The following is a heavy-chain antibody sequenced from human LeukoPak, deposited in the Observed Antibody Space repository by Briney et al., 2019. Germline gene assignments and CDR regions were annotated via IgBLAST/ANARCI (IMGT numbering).Heavy chain of an antibody. J-gene: IGHJ4*02. V-gene: IGHV3-7*03. CDR1: GFTFSSYW. Sequence: GGSLRLSCAASGFTFSSYWMSWVRQAPGKGVEWVANIKQDGSEKYYVDSVKGRFTISRDNSKNTLYLQMNSLRAEDTAVYYCAKVPQYDFWSGYFDYWGQGTLVTVSS. CDR3: AKVPQYDFWSGYFDY. CDR2: IKQDGSEK. D-gene: IGHD3-3*01.